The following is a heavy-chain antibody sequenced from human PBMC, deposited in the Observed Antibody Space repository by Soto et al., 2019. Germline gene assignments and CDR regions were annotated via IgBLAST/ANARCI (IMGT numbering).Heavy chain of an antibody. J-gene: IGHJ6*02. CDR2: MNPNSGNT. CDR1: GYTFTSYD. Sequence: ASVKVSCKASGYTFTSYDINWVRQATGQGLEWMGWMNPNSGNTGYAQKFQGRVTMTRNTSISTAYMELSSLRSEDTAVYYCAWNLFVDGSGSYYNGGYYYYGMDVWGQGTTVTVSS. D-gene: IGHD3-10*01. V-gene: IGHV1-8*01. CDR3: AWNLFVDGSGSYYNGGYYYYGMDV.